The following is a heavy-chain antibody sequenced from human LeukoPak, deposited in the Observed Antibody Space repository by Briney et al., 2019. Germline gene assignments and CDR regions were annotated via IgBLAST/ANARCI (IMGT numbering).Heavy chain of an antibody. CDR3: AKGSNGITMIVVALDY. J-gene: IGHJ4*02. D-gene: IGHD3-22*01. Sequence: GGSLRLSCAASGFTFRSYAMHWVRQAPGKGLEWVAVISYAGSNKNYADSVEGRFTISRDNPNNTLYLQMNSLRAQDTAVYYCAKGSNGITMIVVALDYWGQGTLVTVSS. CDR2: ISYAGSNK. CDR1: GFTFRSYA. V-gene: IGHV3-30*04.